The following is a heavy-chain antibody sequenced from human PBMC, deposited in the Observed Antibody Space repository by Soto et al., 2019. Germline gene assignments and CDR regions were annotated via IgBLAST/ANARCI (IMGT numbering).Heavy chain of an antibody. D-gene: IGHD6-6*01. CDR3: ARNRPYFDY. Sequence: PGGSLRLSCSASGFTFNNYEMNWVRQAPGKGLEWISYISTSGVTIYYGDSVRGRFIISRDNAKNSLYLQMNSLRVGDTAVYYCARNRPYFDYWGRGTLVTVSS. V-gene: IGHV3-48*03. CDR1: GFTFNNYE. CDR2: ISTSGVTI. J-gene: IGHJ4*02.